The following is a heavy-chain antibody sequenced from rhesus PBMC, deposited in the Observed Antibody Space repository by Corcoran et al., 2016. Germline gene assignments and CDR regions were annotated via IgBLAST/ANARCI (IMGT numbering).Heavy chain of an antibody. J-gene: IGHJ6*01. Sequence: QVQLVQSGAEIKQPGASVKLSCKASGYTFTSYYIHWVRQAPGQGLEWIGLISPYHCNKGYVHDFQGRVNITTDTSTSTGYIELSSLRSEDTAVYYCTRSIAAAGPLDSWGQGVVVTVSS. D-gene: IGHD6-31*01. CDR2: ISPYHCNK. CDR3: TRSIAAAGPLDS. CDR1: GYTFTSYY. V-gene: IGHV1-180*01.